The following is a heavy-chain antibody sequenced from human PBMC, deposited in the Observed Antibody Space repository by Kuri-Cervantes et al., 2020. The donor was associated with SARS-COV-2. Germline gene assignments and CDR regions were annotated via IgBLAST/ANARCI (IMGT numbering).Heavy chain of an antibody. Sequence: GGSLRPSWAASGFTFSNAWMNWVRQAPGKGLEWVGRIKSKTDGGTTDYAAPVKGRFTISRDDSKNTLYLQMNSLKTEDTAVYYSTTDAGGPITGTTMDYWGQGTLVTVSS. CDR3: TTDAGGPITGTTMDY. D-gene: IGHD1-7*01. CDR2: IKSKTDGGTT. CDR1: GFTFSNAW. J-gene: IGHJ4*02. V-gene: IGHV3-15*07.